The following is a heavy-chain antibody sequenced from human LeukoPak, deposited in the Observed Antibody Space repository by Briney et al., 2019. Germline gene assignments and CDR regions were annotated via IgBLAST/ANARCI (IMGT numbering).Heavy chain of an antibody. V-gene: IGHV3-15*01. CDR1: GFTFSNAW. J-gene: IGHJ4*02. D-gene: IGHD5-18*01. Sequence: PGGSLRLSCAASGFTFSNAWMSWVRQAPGKGLEWVGRIKSKTDGGTADYAAPVKGRFTISRDDSKNTLYLQMNSLKTEDTAVYYCTTGRIQLWRDYWGQGTLVTVSS. CDR3: TTGRIQLWRDY. CDR2: IKSKTDGGTA.